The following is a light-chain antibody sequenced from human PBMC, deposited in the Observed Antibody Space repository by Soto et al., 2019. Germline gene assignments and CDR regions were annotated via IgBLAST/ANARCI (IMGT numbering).Light chain of an antibody. Sequence: QSALTQPASVSGSPGQSITISCTGTSSDLAIYNYVSWYQQQPGKAPKLMIYQVNNRPSGVSSRFSGSKSANTASLTISGLQADDEADYYCSSFTSSSTQVFGGGTKLTVL. CDR3: SSFTSSSTQV. V-gene: IGLV2-14*01. CDR2: QVN. J-gene: IGLJ3*02. CDR1: SSDLAIYNY.